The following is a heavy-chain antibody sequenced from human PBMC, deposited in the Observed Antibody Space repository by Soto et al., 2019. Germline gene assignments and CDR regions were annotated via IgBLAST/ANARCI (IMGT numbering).Heavy chain of an antibody. CDR1: GGSFSGYY. J-gene: IGHJ6*03. CDR2: INHSGST. D-gene: IGHD2-15*01. Sequence: SETLSLTCAVYGGSFSGYYWSWIRQPPGKGLEWIGEINHSGSTNYNPSLKSRVTISVDTSKNQFSLKLSSVTAADTAVYYCARGRCSGGSCYDGYYYYMDVWGKGTTVTVSS. CDR3: ARGRCSGGSCYDGYYYYMDV. V-gene: IGHV4-34*01.